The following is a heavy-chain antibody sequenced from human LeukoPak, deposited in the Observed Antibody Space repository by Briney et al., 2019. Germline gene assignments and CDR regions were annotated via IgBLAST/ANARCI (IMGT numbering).Heavy chain of an antibody. V-gene: IGHV1-69*02. CDR2: IIPILGIA. Sequence: ASVKVSCKASGGTFSNYPISWVRQAPGQGLEWMGRIIPILGIATYAQKFQGRVTITADKSTSTAYMELSSLRSEDAAVYYCARQAHGFYGDYADLDYWGQGPLVTVSS. CDR1: GGTFSNYP. CDR3: ARQAHGFYGDYADLDY. J-gene: IGHJ4*02. D-gene: IGHD4-17*01.